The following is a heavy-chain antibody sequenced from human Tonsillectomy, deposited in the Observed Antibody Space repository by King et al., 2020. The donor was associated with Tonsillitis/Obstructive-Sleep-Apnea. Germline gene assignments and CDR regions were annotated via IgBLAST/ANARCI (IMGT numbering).Heavy chain of an antibody. V-gene: IGHV3-9*01. D-gene: IGHD1-26*01. CDR2: ISWNSGSI. CDR3: AKGSSGGSYYHFDY. J-gene: IGHJ4*02. CDR1: GFTFDDYA. Sequence: VQLVESGGGLVQPGRSLRLSCAASGFTFDDYAMHWVRQAPGKGLEWVSGISWNSGSICYADSVKGRFTISRDNAKNSLYLQMNSLRAEDTALYYCAKGSSGGSYYHFDYWGQGTLVTVSS.